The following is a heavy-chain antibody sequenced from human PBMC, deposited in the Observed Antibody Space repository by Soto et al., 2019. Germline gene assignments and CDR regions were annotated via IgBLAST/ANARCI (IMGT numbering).Heavy chain of an antibody. CDR3: ATDARIAAAGKFAY. J-gene: IGHJ4*02. Sequence: ASVKVSCKVSGYTLTELSMHWVRQAPGKGLEWMGGFDPEDGETIYAQKFQGRVTMTEDTSTDTAYMELSSLRSEDTAVYYCATDARIAAAGKFAYWGQGTLVTVSS. CDR2: FDPEDGET. V-gene: IGHV1-24*01. D-gene: IGHD6-13*01. CDR1: GYTLTELS.